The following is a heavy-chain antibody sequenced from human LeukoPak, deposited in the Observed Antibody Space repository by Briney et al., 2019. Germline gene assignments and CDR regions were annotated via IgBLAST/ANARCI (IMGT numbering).Heavy chain of an antibody. Sequence: GGSLRLSCAASGFIFTNFAMHWVRQAPGKGLEWVAVISYDGSNKYYADSVKGRFTISRDNSKNTLYLQMNSLRAEDTAVYSCARQRRYCSGDSCYQRTFDFWGQGTLVTVSS. D-gene: IGHD2-15*01. J-gene: IGHJ4*02. CDR1: GFIFTNFA. CDR3: ARQRRYCSGDSCYQRTFDF. CDR2: ISYDGSNK. V-gene: IGHV3-30*04.